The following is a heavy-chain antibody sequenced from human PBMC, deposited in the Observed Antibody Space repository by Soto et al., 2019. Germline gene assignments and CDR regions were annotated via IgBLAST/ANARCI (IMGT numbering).Heavy chain of an antibody. J-gene: IGHJ4*02. V-gene: IGHV4-39*02. CDR2: IYYSGST. CDR3: ARDYYGSGSYFL. Sequence: PSETLSLTCTVSGGSISSSSYYWGWIRQPPGKGLEWIGSIYYSGSTYYNPSLKSRVTISVDTSKNQFSLKLSSVTAADTAVYYRARDYYGSGSYFLWGQGTLVTVSS. D-gene: IGHD3-10*01. CDR1: GGSISSSSYY.